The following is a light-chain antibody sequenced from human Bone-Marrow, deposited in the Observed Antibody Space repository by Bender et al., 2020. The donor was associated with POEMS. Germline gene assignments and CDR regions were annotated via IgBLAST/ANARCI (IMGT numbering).Light chain of an antibody. CDR1: SGNVADYY. J-gene: IGLJ2*01. Sequence: NFMLTQPHSVSESPGRTVTLSCTRSSGNVADYYVQWYQQRPGSAPTVLIYEHNQRPSGVPDRFSGSIDSASNSASLTISGLKPEDEADYYCQSYDSRSVVFGGGTKLTVL. V-gene: IGLV6-57*04. CDR3: QSYDSRSVV. CDR2: EHN.